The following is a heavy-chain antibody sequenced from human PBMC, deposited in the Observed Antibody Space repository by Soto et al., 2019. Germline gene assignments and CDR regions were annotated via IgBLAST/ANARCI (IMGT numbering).Heavy chain of an antibody. CDR3: ARMYYDILTGPNWFDP. J-gene: IGHJ5*02. CDR2: IYHSGST. V-gene: IGHV4-4*02. D-gene: IGHD3-9*01. CDR1: GGSISSSNW. Sequence: PSETLSLTCAVSGGSISSSNWWSWVRQPPGKGLEWIGEIYHSGSTNYNPSLKSRVTISVDKSKNQFSLKLSSVTAADTAVYYCARMYYDILTGPNWFDPWGQGTLLTVSS.